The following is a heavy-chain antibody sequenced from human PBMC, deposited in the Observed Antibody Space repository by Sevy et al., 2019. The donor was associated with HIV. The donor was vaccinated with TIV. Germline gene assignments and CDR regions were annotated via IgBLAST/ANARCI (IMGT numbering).Heavy chain of an antibody. Sequence: GGSLRLSCAASGFTFSSYGMNWVRQAPGKGLEWVSSISSSSTYIYYADSVKGRFTISTDNAKNSLYLQMNSLGAEDTAVYYCAGDQIDDYWGQGTLVTVSS. D-gene: IGHD2-21*01. CDR3: AGDQIDDY. CDR2: ISSSSTYI. CDR1: GFTFSSYG. V-gene: IGHV3-21*01. J-gene: IGHJ4*02.